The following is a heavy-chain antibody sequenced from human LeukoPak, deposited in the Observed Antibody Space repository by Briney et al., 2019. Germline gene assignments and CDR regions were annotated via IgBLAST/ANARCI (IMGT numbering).Heavy chain of an antibody. D-gene: IGHD3-10*01. V-gene: IGHV3-23*01. Sequence: GGSLRLSCAASGFTFSNYAMSWVRQAPGKGLEWVSAISGSGGITYYADSVKGRFTIPRDNSKNMLYLQMNSLRAEDTAVYYCAKEWDGSGTRLGWFDPWGQGTLVTVSS. CDR1: GFTFSNYA. CDR3: AKEWDGSGTRLGWFDP. J-gene: IGHJ5*02. CDR2: ISGSGGIT.